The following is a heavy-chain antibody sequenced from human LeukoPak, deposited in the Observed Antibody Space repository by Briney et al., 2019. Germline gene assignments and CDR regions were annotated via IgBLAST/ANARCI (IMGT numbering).Heavy chain of an antibody. V-gene: IGHV1-69*05. CDR3: ARSRGDSGYAPWADAFDI. Sequence: SVKVSCKASGGTFSSYAISWVRQAPGQGLEWMGGIIPIFGTANYAQKFQGRVTITTDESTSTAYMELSSLRSEDTAVYYCARSRGDSGYAPWADAFDIWGQGTMVTVSS. D-gene: IGHD5-12*01. CDR1: GGTFSSYA. J-gene: IGHJ3*02. CDR2: IIPIFGTA.